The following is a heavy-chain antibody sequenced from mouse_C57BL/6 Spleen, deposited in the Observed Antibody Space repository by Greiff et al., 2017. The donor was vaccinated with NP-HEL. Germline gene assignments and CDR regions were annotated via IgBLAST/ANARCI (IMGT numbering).Heavy chain of an antibody. D-gene: IGHD2-4*01. J-gene: IGHJ2*01. CDR2: ISYDGSN. Sequence: EVQLQESGPGLVKPSQSLSLTCSVTGYSITSGYYWNWIRQFPGNKLEWMGYISYDGSNNYNPSLKNRISITRDTSKNQFFLKLNSVTTEDTATYYCARDNYDYDDVFDYWGQGTTLTVSS. CDR1: GYSITSGYY. V-gene: IGHV3-6*01. CDR3: ARDNYDYDDVFDY.